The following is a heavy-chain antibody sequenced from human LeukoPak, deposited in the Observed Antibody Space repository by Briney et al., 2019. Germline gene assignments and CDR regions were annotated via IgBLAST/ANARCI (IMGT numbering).Heavy chain of an antibody. CDR2: IYTSGST. D-gene: IGHD3-22*01. CDR3: ARQITMIVRGYYGMDV. J-gene: IGHJ6*02. Sequence: SETLSLTCTVSGGSISSGTYYWSWIRQPAGKGLEWIGRIYTSGSTNYNPSLKSRVTMSVDTSKNQFPLKLSSVTAADTAVYYCARQITMIVRGYYGMDVWGQGTTVTVSS. V-gene: IGHV4-61*02. CDR1: GGSISSGTYY.